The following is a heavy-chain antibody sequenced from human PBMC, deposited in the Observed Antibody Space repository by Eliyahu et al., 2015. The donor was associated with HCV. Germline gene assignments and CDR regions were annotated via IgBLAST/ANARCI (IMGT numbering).Heavy chain of an antibody. CDR1: GFTFSSHT. CDR2: ISYDGSNK. J-gene: IGHJ3*02. D-gene: IGHD3-16*02. V-gene: IGHV3-30-3*01. Sequence: ESGGGVVQPGRSLRLSCAASGFTFSSHTIHWARQAPGKGLEWVAAISYDGSNKYYADSVKGRFTISRDNAKNTLDLQMNSLRGEDTALYYCAREQNYFWGTYHALYAFDIWGQGTMVTVSS. CDR3: AREQNYFWGTYHALYAFDI.